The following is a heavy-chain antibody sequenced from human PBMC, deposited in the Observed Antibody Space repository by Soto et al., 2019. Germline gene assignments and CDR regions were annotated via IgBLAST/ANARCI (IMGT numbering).Heavy chain of an antibody. CDR1: GFTFSSYR. J-gene: IGHJ4*02. CDR3: ATGGLLRYFDWAPGN. CDR2: ISRSSSYI. V-gene: IGHV3-21*01. Sequence: ELQLVESGGGLVKPGGSLRLSCAASGFTFSSYRMNWVRQAPGKGLEWVSSISRSSSYIYLADSLKGRFTISRDNAKNLLYLEMNSLRAEDTAVYYCATGGLLRYFDWAPGNWGQGTLVTVSS. D-gene: IGHD3-9*01.